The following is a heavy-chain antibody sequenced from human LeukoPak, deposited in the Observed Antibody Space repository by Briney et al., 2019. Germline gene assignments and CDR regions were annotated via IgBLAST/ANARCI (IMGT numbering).Heavy chain of an antibody. V-gene: IGHV3-48*01. CDR1: GFTFSSYS. J-gene: IGHJ4*02. CDR3: ARDYGGNSYPFDY. Sequence: GGSLRLSCAASGFTFSSYSMNWVRQAPGKGLEWVSYISSSSSTIYYADSVKGRFTISRDNAKNSLYLQMNSLRAEDTAVYYCARDYGGNSYPFDYWGQGTLVTVSS. CDR2: ISSSSSTI. D-gene: IGHD4-23*01.